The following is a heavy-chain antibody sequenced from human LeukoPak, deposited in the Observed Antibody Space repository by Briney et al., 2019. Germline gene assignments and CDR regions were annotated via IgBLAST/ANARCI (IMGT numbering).Heavy chain of an antibody. V-gene: IGHV3-74*01. CDR3: ARDVPHNWFDT. CDR1: GITFGNNW. Sequence: GGSLRLSCAASGITFGNNWMHWVRQGPGKGLVWISRINSDGGGAIYADSVKGRFTISRDNAKNTLYLQMNSLRAEDTAVYYCARDVPHNWFDTWGQGTLVTVSS. J-gene: IGHJ5*02. CDR2: INSDGGGA.